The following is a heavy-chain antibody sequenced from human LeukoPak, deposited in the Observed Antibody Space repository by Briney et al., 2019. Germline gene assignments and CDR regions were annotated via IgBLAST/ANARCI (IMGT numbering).Heavy chain of an antibody. CDR2: FDPEDGET. D-gene: IGHD6-19*01. CDR1: GYTLTELS. CDR3: ATAARYSSGWYSIDY. V-gene: IGHV1-24*01. J-gene: IGHJ4*02. Sequence: ASVKVSCKVSGYTLTELSMHWVRQAPGKGLGWMGGFDPEDGETIYAQKFQGRVTMTEDTSTDTAYMELSSLRSEDTAVYYCATAARYSSGWYSIDYWGQGTLVTVSS.